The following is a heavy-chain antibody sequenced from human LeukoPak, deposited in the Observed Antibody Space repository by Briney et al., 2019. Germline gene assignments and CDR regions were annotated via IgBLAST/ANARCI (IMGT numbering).Heavy chain of an antibody. CDR2: LRGDGET. CDR1: GFTSSNYA. V-gene: IGHV3-23*01. D-gene: IGHD1-1*01. Sequence: GGSLRLSCAASGFTSSNYAMSWVRRAPARGLEWVSSLRGDGETFYADSVKGRCTLSRDNSRNTVYLQLNNLRVEDTAVYYCAKARWVSNADAVLWGQGTLVTVSS. CDR3: AKARWVSNADAVL. J-gene: IGHJ4*02.